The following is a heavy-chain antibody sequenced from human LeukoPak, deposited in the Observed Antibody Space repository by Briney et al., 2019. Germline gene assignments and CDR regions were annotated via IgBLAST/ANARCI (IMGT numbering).Heavy chain of an antibody. D-gene: IGHD5-24*01. CDR3: ARGGYNLYLDL. Sequence: ASVKVSCKASGYAFASYVSSWVRQAPGQGLEWMGWISAHNGNTDYAQKLQGRVTVTTDTSTSTAYMELRSLRSDDTAVYYCARGGYNLYLDLWGRGTLVTVSS. CDR2: ISAHNGNT. CDR1: GYAFASYV. J-gene: IGHJ2*01. V-gene: IGHV1-18*01.